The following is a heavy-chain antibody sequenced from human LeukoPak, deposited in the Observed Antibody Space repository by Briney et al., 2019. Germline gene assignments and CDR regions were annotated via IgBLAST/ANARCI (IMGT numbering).Heavy chain of an antibody. CDR2: IIPILGIA. D-gene: IGHD6-19*01. J-gene: IGHJ4*02. V-gene: IGHV1-69*04. CDR1: GYTFTSYA. CDR3: AREPYSSGWYDY. Sequence: SVKVSCKASGYTFTSYAISWVRQAPGQGLEWMGRIIPILGIANYAQKFQGRVTITADKSTSTAYMELSSLRSEDTAVYYCAREPYSSGWYDYWGQGTLVTVSS.